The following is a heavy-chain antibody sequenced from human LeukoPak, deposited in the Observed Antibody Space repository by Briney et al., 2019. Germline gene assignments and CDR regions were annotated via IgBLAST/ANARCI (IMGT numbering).Heavy chain of an antibody. D-gene: IGHD3-10*01. CDR2: IYYSGST. CDR1: GGSISGYY. CDR3: ARGRASDPMVRGVIYFDY. V-gene: IGHV4-31*11. J-gene: IGHJ4*02. Sequence: SETLSLTCAVYGGSISGYYWSWIRQLPGKGLEWIGHIYYSGSTYYNPSLKSRVTISVDTSKNQFSLKLSSVTAADTAFCYCARGRASDPMVRGVIYFDYWGQGTLVTVSS.